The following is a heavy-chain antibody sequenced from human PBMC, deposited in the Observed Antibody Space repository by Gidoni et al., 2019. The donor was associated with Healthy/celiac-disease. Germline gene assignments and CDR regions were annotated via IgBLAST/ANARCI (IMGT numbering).Heavy chain of an antibody. D-gene: IGHD3-10*01. CDR2: ISSSSSYI. J-gene: IGHJ5*02. Sequence: EVQLVESGGGLVKLGGSLRLSCAASGFTSSSSSMNWVRQAPGKGLEWVSSISSSSSYIYYADSVKGRFTISRDNAKNSLYLQMNSLRAEDTAVYYCARGLGSGGMVRGAGGFDPWGQGTLVTVSS. CDR1: GFTSSSSS. CDR3: ARGLGSGGMVRGAGGFDP. V-gene: IGHV3-21*01.